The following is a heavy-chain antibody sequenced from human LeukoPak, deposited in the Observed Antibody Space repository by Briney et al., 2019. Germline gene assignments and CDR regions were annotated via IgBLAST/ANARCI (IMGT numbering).Heavy chain of an antibody. D-gene: IGHD3-16*01. Sequence: PGGSLRLSCAGSGNTFSRYGMSWFRQAPGKGPEWVSAISNSGGATYYADSVKGRFTISRDNSKNTLYLQMNSLRAEDTAVYYCAKSMKNYDYVWGSYTYYYYGMDVWGQGTTVTVSS. CDR2: ISNSGGAT. J-gene: IGHJ6*02. CDR3: AKSMKNYDYVWGSYTYYYYGMDV. V-gene: IGHV3-23*01. CDR1: GNTFSRYG.